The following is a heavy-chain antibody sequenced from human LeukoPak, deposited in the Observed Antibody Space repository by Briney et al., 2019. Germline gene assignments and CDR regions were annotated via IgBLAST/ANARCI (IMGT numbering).Heavy chain of an antibody. CDR1: GFTFSSFA. V-gene: IGHV3-23*01. Sequence: GGSLRLSCTASGFTFSSFAMNWVRQVPGKGLEWVSVVTGDSGTIHYSDSVKGRFTISRGNSKNTLYLQMNNLRAEDTAVYYCAKGWSGYFXSPFDLWGQGTMVTVSS. CDR3: AKGWSGYFXSPFDL. D-gene: IGHD3-3*01. J-gene: IGHJ3*01. CDR2: VTGDSGTI.